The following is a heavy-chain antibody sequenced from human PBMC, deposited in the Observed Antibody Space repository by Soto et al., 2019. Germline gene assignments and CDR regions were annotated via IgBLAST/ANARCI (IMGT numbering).Heavy chain of an antibody. CDR2: ISYDGSNK. Sequence: GESLKISCAASGFTFSSYGMHWVRQAPGKGLEWVAVISYDGSNKYYADSVKGRFTISRDNSKNTLYLQMNSLRAEDTAVYYCAKGGRQQLDFLYNWFDPWGQGTLVTVSS. D-gene: IGHD6-13*01. J-gene: IGHJ5*02. CDR1: GFTFSSYG. V-gene: IGHV3-30*18. CDR3: AKGGRQQLDFLYNWFDP.